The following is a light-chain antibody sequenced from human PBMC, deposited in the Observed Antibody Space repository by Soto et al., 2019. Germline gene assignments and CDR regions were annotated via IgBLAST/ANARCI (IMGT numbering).Light chain of an antibody. CDR2: AAS. V-gene: IGKV3-20*01. CDR3: QQYGSSPIS. CDR1: QSVSNTY. J-gene: IGKJ5*01. Sequence: EIVLTQSPGPLSLSPGERATLSCRASQSVSNTYLAWYQQKPGQAPRLLIYAASYRATGIPDRFCGSGSGTDFTLTTTRLEPEDFAVYYCQQYGSSPISFGQGTRLEIK.